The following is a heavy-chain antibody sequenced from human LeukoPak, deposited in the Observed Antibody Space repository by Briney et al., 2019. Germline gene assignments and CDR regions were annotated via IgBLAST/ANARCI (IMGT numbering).Heavy chain of an antibody. D-gene: IGHD3-10*01. V-gene: IGHV3-43*02. CDR2: IRGDGGST. Sequence: GGSLRLSCAASGFTFDDYAMHWVRQAPGKGREWVSLIRGDGGSTYYADSVKGRFTISRDNSKNSLYLQMNSLRTEDTALYYCAKDRGDEDGPIDIWGQGTMVTVSS. J-gene: IGHJ3*02. CDR3: AKDRGDEDGPIDI. CDR1: GFTFDDYA.